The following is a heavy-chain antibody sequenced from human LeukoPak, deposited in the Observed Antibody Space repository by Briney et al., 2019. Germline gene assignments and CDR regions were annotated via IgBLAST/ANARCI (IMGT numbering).Heavy chain of an antibody. D-gene: IGHD6-13*01. CDR3: ARDEQQLVD. CDR1: GGSFSGYY. Sequence: SETLSLTCAVYGGSFSGYYWSWIRQPPRKGLEWIGEINHSGSTNYNPSLKSRVTMSVDTSKNQFSLKLSSVTAADTAVYYCARDEQQLVDWGQGTLVTVSS. CDR2: INHSGST. J-gene: IGHJ4*02. V-gene: IGHV4-34*01.